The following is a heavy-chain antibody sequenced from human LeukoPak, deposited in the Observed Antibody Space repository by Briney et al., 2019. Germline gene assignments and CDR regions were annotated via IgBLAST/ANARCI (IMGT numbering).Heavy chain of an antibody. CDR3: AKDSFYYGSGSYPVGYFDY. J-gene: IGHJ4*02. D-gene: IGHD3-10*01. Sequence: PGGSLRLSCAASGFTVSSNYMSWVRQAPGKGLEWVSVIYSGGSTYYADSVKGRFTISRDNSKNTLYLQMNSLRAEDTAVYYCAKDSFYYGSGSYPVGYFDYWGQGNLVTVSS. CDR2: IYSGGST. V-gene: IGHV3-53*01. CDR1: GFTVSSNY.